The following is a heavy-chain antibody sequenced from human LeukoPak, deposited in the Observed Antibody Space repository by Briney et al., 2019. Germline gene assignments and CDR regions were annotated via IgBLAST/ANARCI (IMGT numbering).Heavy chain of an antibody. J-gene: IGHJ6*02. CDR1: GGSINGYY. CDR2: IHYSGRA. Sequence: SETLPLTCSVSGGSINGYYWTWVRQPPGKGLEWIGQIHYSGRADYNPSLKSRITMSVDTSRNQISLKLSSVTAADTAIYYCVRFGVNYDMDVWGQGTTVTVFS. CDR3: VRFGVNYDMDV. D-gene: IGHD3-16*01. V-gene: IGHV4-59*01.